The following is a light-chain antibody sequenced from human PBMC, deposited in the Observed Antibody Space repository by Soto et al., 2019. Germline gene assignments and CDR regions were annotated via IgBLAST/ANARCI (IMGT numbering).Light chain of an antibody. CDR3: GTWDSSLSAVV. CDR1: SSNIGNNY. J-gene: IGLJ2*01. CDR2: DNN. Sequence: TQPPSLSAAPGQKVTISCSGSSSNIGNNYVSWYQQLPGTAPKLLIYDNNKRPSGIPDRFSGSKSGTSATLGITGLQTGDEADYYCGTWDSSLSAVVFGGGTKVTVL. V-gene: IGLV1-51*01.